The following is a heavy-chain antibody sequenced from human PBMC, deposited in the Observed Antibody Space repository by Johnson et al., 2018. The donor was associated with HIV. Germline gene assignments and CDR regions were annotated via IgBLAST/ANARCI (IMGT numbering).Heavy chain of an antibody. CDR3: TTHYYESSGPPENPHLAAFDI. CDR1: GITFSDAW. J-gene: IGHJ3*02. CDR2: IKSKTDGGTT. D-gene: IGHD3-22*01. V-gene: IGHV3-15*01. Sequence: EVQLVESGGDLVKPGGFLRLSCAASGITFSDAWMSWVRQAPGKGLEWVGRIKSKTDGGTTDYAAPVKGRFTIPRDDSKNTLYLQMNSLKTEDTAVYYCTTHYYESSGPPENPHLAAFDIWGQGTMVTVSS.